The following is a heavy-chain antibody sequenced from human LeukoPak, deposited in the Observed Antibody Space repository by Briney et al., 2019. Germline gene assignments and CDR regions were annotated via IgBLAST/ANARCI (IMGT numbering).Heavy chain of an antibody. V-gene: IGHV3-11*06. D-gene: IGHD6-19*01. CDR2: ISSRSSHT. J-gene: IGHJ4*02. CDR3: ARTKLGSGWRFDF. CDR1: EFAFSDFY. Sequence: GGSLRLSCGASEFAFSDFYMTWIRQAPGKGLEWVPYISSRSSHTNYADSVKGRFTISRDNAKNSLYLQMNSLRAEDTAVYYCARTKLGSGWRFDFWGQGTLVTVSS.